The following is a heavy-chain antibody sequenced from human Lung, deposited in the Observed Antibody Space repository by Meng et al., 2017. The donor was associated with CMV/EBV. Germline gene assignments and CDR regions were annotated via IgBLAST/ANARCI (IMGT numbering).Heavy chain of an antibody. J-gene: IGHJ4*02. V-gene: IGHV3-20*04. CDR3: ARDSYYYGSGDY. Sequence: GEXXKIPCAASGFTFDDYGMSWVRQAPGKGLEWVSGINWNGGSTGYADSVKGRFTISRDNAKNSLYLQMNSLRAEDTALYYCARDSYYYGSGDYWGQGTXVTVSS. D-gene: IGHD3-10*01. CDR1: GFTFDDYG. CDR2: INWNGGST.